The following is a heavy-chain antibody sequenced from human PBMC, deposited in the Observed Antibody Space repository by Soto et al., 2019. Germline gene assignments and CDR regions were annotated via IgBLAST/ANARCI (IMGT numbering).Heavy chain of an antibody. CDR2: INPNSGGT. Sequence: GASVKVSCKASGYTFTGYYMHWVRQAPGQGLEWMGWINPNSGGTNYAQKFQGWVTMTRDTSISTAYMELSRLRSDDTAVYYCARVRNILTGYYPSNWFDPWGQGTLVTVSS. CDR3: ARVRNILTGYYPSNWFDP. V-gene: IGHV1-2*04. D-gene: IGHD3-9*01. J-gene: IGHJ5*02. CDR1: GYTFTGYY.